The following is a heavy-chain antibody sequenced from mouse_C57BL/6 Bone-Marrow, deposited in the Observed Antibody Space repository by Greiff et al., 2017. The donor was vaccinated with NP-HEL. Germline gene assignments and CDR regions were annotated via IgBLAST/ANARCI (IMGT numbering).Heavy chain of an antibody. V-gene: IGHV1-81*01. D-gene: IGHD2-1*01. CDR2: IYPRSGNT. CDR1: GYTFTSYG. J-gene: IGHJ2*01. CDR3: AGIYYGVPDY. Sequence: VQLVESGAELARPGASVKLSCKASGYTFTSYGISWVKQRTGQGLEWIGEIYPRSGNTYYNEKFKGKATLTADKSSSTAYMELRSLTSEDSAVYFCAGIYYGVPDYWGQGTTLTVSS.